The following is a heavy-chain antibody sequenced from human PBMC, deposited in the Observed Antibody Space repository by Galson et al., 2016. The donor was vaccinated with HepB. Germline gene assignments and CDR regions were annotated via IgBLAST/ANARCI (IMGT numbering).Heavy chain of an antibody. CDR2: IYYSGTT. D-gene: IGHD3-3*01. CDR3: ARVLTGDYYDFFFDS. CDR1: GGSISSRDYY. J-gene: IGHJ4*02. Sequence: SETLSLTCGVSGGSISSRDYYWGWIRQPPGKGLEWIAHIYYSGTTYYNPSLKSRVSISIDTSANQFSLKLTSVTAADTPVYYCARVLTGDYYDFFFDSWGQGTLVTVSS. V-gene: IGHV4-39*01.